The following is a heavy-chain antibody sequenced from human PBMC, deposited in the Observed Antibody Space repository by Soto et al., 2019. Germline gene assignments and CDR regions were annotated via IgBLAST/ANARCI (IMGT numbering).Heavy chain of an antibody. CDR2: IYYSGST. Sequence: QVQLQESGPGLVKPSQTLSLTCTVSGGSISSGGYYWSWIRQHPGKGLEWIGYIYYSGSTYYNPSLKSRVTISVDTSKNQFSLKLSSVIAADTAVYYCARLPGYCSGGSCYSHWYFDLWGRGTLVTVSS. D-gene: IGHD2-15*01. CDR1: GGSISSGGYY. V-gene: IGHV4-31*03. J-gene: IGHJ2*01. CDR3: ARLPGYCSGGSCYSHWYFDL.